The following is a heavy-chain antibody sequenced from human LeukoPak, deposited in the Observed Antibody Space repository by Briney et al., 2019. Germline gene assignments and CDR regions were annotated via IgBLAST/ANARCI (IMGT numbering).Heavy chain of an antibody. CDR2: ISYDGSNK. J-gene: IGHJ4*02. CDR1: GFTFSIYW. CDR3: ARDRDTAMVSYFDY. V-gene: IGHV3-30*03. Sequence: PGGSLRLSCAASGFTFSIYWMTWVRQAPGKGLEWVAVISYDGSNKYYADSVKGRFTISRDNSKNTLYLQMNSLRAEDTAVYYCARDRDTAMVSYFDYWGQGTLVTVSS. D-gene: IGHD5-18*01.